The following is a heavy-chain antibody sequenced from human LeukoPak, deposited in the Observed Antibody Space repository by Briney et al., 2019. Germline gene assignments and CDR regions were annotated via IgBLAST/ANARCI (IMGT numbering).Heavy chain of an antibody. CDR3: ARALAAAGPSYYFDY. D-gene: IGHD6-13*01. V-gene: IGHV1-69*01. CDR2: IIPIFGTA. CDR1: GFTFSSYA. Sequence: PGGSLRLSCAASGFTFSSYAISWVRQAPGQGLEWMGGIIPIFGTANYAQKFQGRVTITADESTSTAYMELSSLRSEDTAVYYCARALAAAGPSYYFDYWGQGTLVTVSS. J-gene: IGHJ4*02.